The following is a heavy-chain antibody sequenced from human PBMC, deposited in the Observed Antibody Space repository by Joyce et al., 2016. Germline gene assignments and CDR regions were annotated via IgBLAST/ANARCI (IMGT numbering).Heavy chain of an antibody. V-gene: IGHV3-74*01. J-gene: IGHJ4*02. CDR1: GFTFSSYW. Sequence: EVQLVESGGGLVQPGGSLRLSCAASGFTFSSYWMHWVRQAPGEGPVWVSRSNSEGSRTNYADSVKGRFTMSRDNARNTLFLQMKNLGGEDTAVYYCARGFSEYLYIFDYWGQGSLVSVSS. D-gene: IGHD3-3*01. CDR2: SNSEGSRT. CDR3: ARGFSEYLYIFDY.